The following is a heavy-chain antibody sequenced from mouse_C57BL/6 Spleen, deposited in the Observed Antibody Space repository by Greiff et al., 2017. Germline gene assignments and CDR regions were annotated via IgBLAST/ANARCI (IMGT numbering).Heavy chain of an antibody. D-gene: IGHD1-1*01. CDR1: GFTFSDYG. CDR3: ARGIYYYGSSYLYAMDY. V-gene: IGHV5-17*01. Sequence: EVNVVESGGGLVKPGGSLKLSCAASGFTFSDYGMHWVRQAPEKGLEWVAYISSGSSTIYYADTVQGRFTISRDNAKNTLFLQMTSLRSEDTAMYYCARGIYYYGSSYLYAMDYGGQGTSVTVSS. CDR2: ISSGSSTI. J-gene: IGHJ4*01.